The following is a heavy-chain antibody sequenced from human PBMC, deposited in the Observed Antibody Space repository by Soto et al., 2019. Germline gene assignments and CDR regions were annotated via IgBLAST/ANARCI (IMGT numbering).Heavy chain of an antibody. J-gene: IGHJ6*02. CDR2: TYYRSKWHY. CDR3: AGERQPHTGMGV. CDR1: GDSVSSNLAD. Sequence: PSQTLSLTCAISGDSVSSNLADWNWIRQSPSRGLEWLGRTYYRSKWHYDYAVSVKGRITVNPDTSKNQFSLHLNSVTPEDTAVYYCAGERQPHTGMGVWGQGTTVTVSS. D-gene: IGHD6-13*01. V-gene: IGHV6-1*01.